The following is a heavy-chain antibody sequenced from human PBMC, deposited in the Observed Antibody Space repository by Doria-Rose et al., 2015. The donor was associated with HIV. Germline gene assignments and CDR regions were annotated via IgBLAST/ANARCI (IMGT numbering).Heavy chain of an antibody. CDR2: INHCGST. CDR1: GYY. Sequence: GYYWTWIRQSPGKGLEWIGEINHCGSTNYNPSLKSRVTISLDMSKNQFSLKVTSVTAADTAVYYCARGPSDFGDYVAFQHWGQGTLVTVSS. D-gene: IGHD4-17*01. V-gene: IGHV4-34*01. CDR3: ARGPSDFGDYVAFQH. J-gene: IGHJ1*01.